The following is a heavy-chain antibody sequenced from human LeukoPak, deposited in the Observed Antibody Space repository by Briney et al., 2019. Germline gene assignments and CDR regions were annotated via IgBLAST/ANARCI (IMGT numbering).Heavy chain of an antibody. CDR1: GYTFTSYD. CDR2: MNPNSGNT. D-gene: IGHD3-10*01. V-gene: IGHV1-8*01. Sequence: ASVKVSCKASGYTFTSYDINWVRQATGQGLEWMGWMNPNSGNTGYAQKFQGRVTMTRNTSISTAYMELSSLRSEDTAVYYCARRGHVGGFPSYYYYGMDVWGQGTTVTVSS. CDR3: ARRGHVGGFPSYYYYGMDV. J-gene: IGHJ6*02.